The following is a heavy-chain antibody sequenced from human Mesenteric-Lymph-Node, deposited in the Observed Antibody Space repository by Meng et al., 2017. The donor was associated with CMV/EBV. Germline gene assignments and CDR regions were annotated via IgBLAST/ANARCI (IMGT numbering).Heavy chain of an antibody. Sequence: GESLKISCAASGFTFSTYWMSWVRQAPGKGLEWVANIKQDGSEKYYVDSVKGRFTISRDNANKSLYLQINRLGAEDTAVYYCSRAVSPSWSGLRFDYWGQGTLVTVSS. CDR1: GFTFSTYW. D-gene: IGHD3-3*01. J-gene: IGHJ4*02. CDR2: IKQDGSEK. V-gene: IGHV3-7*01. CDR3: SRAVSPSWSGLRFDY.